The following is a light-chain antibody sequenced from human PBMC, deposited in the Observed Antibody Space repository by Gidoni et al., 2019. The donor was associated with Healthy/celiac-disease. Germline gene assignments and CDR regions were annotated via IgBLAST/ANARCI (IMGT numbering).Light chain of an antibody. CDR2: QDS. V-gene: IGLV3-1*01. CDR3: QAWDSSTVV. Sequence: SYELTQPPSVSVSPGQTASITCSGDKLGDKYACWYQQKPGQSPVLVIYQDSKRPSGIPERFSGSNSGNTATLTISGTQAMDEADYSCQAWDSSTVVFGGGTTLPVL. J-gene: IGLJ2*01. CDR1: KLGDKY.